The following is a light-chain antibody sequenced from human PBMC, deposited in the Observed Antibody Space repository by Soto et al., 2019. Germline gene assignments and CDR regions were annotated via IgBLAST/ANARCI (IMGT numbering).Light chain of an antibody. CDR1: SGHSSYA. J-gene: IGLJ2*01. Sequence: QAVLTQSPSASASLGASVKLTCTLSSGHSSYAIAWHQQQPEKGPRYLMKLNSDGSHSQGDGIPDRFSGSSSGAERYLTISRLQSEDEADYYCQTWGTGIHVVFGGGTKLTVL. CDR3: QTWGTGIHVV. CDR2: LNSDGSH. V-gene: IGLV4-69*01.